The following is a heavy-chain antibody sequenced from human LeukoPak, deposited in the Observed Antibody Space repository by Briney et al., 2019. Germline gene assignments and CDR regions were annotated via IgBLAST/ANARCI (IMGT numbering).Heavy chain of an antibody. CDR2: IWYDGSNK. V-gene: IGHV3-33*01. CDR3: ATSERGYSYGDNWFDP. D-gene: IGHD5-18*01. J-gene: IGHJ5*02. CDR1: GFTFSSYG. Sequence: GGSLRLSCAASGFTFSSYGMHWVRQAPGKGLEWVAVIWYDGSNKYYADSVKGRFTISRDNSKNTLYLQMNSLRAEDTAVYYCATSERGYSYGDNWFDPWGQGTLVTVSS.